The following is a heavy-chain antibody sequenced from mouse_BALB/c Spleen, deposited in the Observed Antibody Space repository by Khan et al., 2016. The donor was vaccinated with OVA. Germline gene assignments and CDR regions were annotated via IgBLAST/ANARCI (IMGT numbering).Heavy chain of an antibody. CDR2: INYSGST. CDR3: ARGRAH. V-gene: IGHV3-2*02. J-gene: IGHJ3*01. Sequence: VQLKESGPGLVKPSQSLSLTCTVTGYSLTSNYAWNWIRKFPGDKLEWMGYINYSGSTSYTPSLKSRISITGDKSKNQFFLQLNSVTTEDTATYICARGRAHWGQQTLVTASA. D-gene: IGHD3-3*01. CDR1: GYSLTSNYA.